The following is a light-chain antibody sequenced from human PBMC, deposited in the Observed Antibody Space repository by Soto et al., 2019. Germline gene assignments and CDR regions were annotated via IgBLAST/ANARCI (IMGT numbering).Light chain of an antibody. CDR2: EVY. Sequence: QSVLAQPPSASGSPGQSVTISCTGTSSDVGGYNYVSWYQQHPGKAPKLIIYEVYKRPSGVPDRFSGSKSGNTAALTVSGLQVEDEADYYCSSYVGTNSYVFGTGTKVTV. V-gene: IGLV2-8*01. J-gene: IGLJ1*01. CDR3: SSYVGTNSYV. CDR1: SSDVGGYNY.